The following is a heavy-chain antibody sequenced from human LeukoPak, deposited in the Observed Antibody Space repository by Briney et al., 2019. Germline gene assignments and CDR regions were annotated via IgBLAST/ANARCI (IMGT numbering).Heavy chain of an antibody. CDR2: IYSGGST. CDR3: ARSSGEYDSSGYYSPARYYFDY. D-gene: IGHD3-22*01. CDR1: GFTFSDYY. V-gene: IGHV3-53*01. Sequence: GGSLRLSCAASGFTFSDYYMSWVRQAPGKGLEWVSVIYSGGSTYYADSVKGRFTISRDNSKNTLYLQMNSLRAEDTAVYYCARSSGEYDSSGYYSPARYYFDYWGQGTLVTVSS. J-gene: IGHJ4*02.